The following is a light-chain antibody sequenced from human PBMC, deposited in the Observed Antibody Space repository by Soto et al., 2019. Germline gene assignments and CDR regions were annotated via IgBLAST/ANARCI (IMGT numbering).Light chain of an antibody. CDR1: QSVTSRY. CDR3: QQYGTSPRT. J-gene: IGKJ4*01. CDR2: GTS. Sequence: EIVLTQSPGTLSLSPGGRATLSCRASQSVTSRYFAWYQQKPGQAPRLLIYGTSSRATGIPDRFSGSGSGTDFTLTISRLEPEDSAVFYCQQYGTSPRTFGGGTKVEIK. V-gene: IGKV3-20*01.